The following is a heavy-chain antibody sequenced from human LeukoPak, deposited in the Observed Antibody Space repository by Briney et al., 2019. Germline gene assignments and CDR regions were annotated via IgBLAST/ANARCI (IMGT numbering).Heavy chain of an antibody. CDR3: ARGATAYCGGDCSLFDP. CDR2: MNPNSGNT. J-gene: IGHJ5*02. D-gene: IGHD2-21*02. V-gene: IGHV1-8*01. Sequence: ASVKVSCKASGGTFTSYDINWVRQATGQGLEWMGWMNPNSGNTGYAQKFQGRVTMTRNTSISTAYMELSSLRSEDTAVYYCARGATAYCGGDCSLFDPWGQGTLVTVSS. CDR1: GGTFTSYD.